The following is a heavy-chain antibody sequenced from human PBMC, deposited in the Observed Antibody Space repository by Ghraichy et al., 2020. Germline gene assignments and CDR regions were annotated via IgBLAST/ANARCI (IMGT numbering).Heavy chain of an antibody. V-gene: IGHV4-34*01. CDR1: GGSFSGYY. CDR3: ARLKGQYPRNYYYYGMDV. Sequence: SQTLSLTCAVYGGSFSGYYWSWIRQPPGKGLEWIGEINHSGSTNYNPSLKSRVTISVDTSKNQFSLKLSSVTAADTAVYYCARLKGQYPRNYYYYGMDVWGQGTTVTVSS. D-gene: IGHD2-2*01. J-gene: IGHJ6*02. CDR2: INHSGST.